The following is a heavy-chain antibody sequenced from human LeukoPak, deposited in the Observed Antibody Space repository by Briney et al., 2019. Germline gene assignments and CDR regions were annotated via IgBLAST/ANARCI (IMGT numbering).Heavy chain of an antibody. J-gene: IGHJ4*02. CDR3: AREVEDDILTGYPLGCDY. D-gene: IGHD3-9*01. Sequence: ASVKVSCKASGYAFTSYVINWVRQATGQGLEWMGWMNPNRGNTGYAEKLQGRVTMTRDTSISTAYMELSRLRSDDTAVYYCAREVEDDILTGYPLGCDYWGQGTLVTVSS. CDR1: GYAFTSYV. V-gene: IGHV1-8*01. CDR2: MNPNRGNT.